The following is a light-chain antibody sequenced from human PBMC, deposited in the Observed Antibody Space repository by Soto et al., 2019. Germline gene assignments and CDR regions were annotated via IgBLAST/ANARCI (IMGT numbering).Light chain of an antibody. V-gene: IGKV3-20*01. CDR3: QQYSSSPSIT. J-gene: IGKJ5*01. CDR2: GAS. CDR1: QSVSSGY. Sequence: EIVLTQSPGTLSLSPGERRTLSCKAIQSVSSGYLAWYQQKPGQAPRLPIYGASTRATGIPDRFSGSGSGTDFTLTISRLEPEDFAVYYCQQYSSSPSITFGQGTRLEIK.